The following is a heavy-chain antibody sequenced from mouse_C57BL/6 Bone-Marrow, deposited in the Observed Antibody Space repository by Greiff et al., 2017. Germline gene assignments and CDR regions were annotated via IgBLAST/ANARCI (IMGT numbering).Heavy chain of an antibody. D-gene: IGHD1-1*01. J-gene: IGHJ3*01. CDR3: AIQHYYGSSYWFAY. Sequence: EVQLVESGGGLVQPGGSLSLSCAASGFTFTDYYMSWVRQPPGKALEWLGFIRNKANGYTTEYSASVKGRFTISRDNSQSNLYLQMNALRAEDSATYYCAIQHYYGSSYWFAYWGQGTLVTVSA. CDR1: GFTFTDYY. V-gene: IGHV7-3*01. CDR2: IRNKANGYTT.